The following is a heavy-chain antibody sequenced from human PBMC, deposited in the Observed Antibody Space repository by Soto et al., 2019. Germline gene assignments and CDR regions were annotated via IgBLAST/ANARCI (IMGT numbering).Heavy chain of an antibody. Sequence: EVQLVESGGGLIQPGGSLRLSCAVSGFTVSNNYMSWVRQAPGKGLEGVSVIYSGGYTAYGDSVKGRFTISRDNSKNTLFLQKKVVGGADTAVFFGGPHRGGGGYGGQGTLVTVSS. CDR1: GFTVSNNY. J-gene: IGHJ4*02. CDR3: GPHRGGGGY. D-gene: IGHD3-10*01. V-gene: IGHV3-53*01. CDR2: IYSGGYT.